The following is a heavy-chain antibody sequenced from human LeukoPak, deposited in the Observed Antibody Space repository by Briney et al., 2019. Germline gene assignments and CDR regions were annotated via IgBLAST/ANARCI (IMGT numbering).Heavy chain of an antibody. V-gene: IGHV1-18*01. J-gene: IGHJ4*02. Sequence: ASVKVSCTTSGYTFSNFGINWVRQAPGQGLEWMGWISGNNDNPNYGQKFQGRFAVTTDSSTTTAYMELRNLTFDDTAVYYCARDGTSTDDYWGQGTLVTVS. CDR2: ISGNNDNP. D-gene: IGHD2-2*01. CDR3: ARDGTSTDDY. CDR1: GYTFSNFG.